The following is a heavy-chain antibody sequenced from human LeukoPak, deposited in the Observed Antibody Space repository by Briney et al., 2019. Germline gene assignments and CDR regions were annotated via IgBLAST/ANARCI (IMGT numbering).Heavy chain of an antibody. D-gene: IGHD1-26*01. V-gene: IGHV3-7*01. J-gene: IGHJ4*02. Sequence: GGSLRLSCAASGFTFSSYWMSWVRQAPGKGLEWVANIKQDGSEKYYVDSVKGRFTISRDNAKNSLYLQMNSLRAEDTAVYYCAKEEWELLRNRHFDYWGQGTLVTVSS. CDR1: GFTFSSYW. CDR2: IKQDGSEK. CDR3: AKEEWELLRNRHFDY.